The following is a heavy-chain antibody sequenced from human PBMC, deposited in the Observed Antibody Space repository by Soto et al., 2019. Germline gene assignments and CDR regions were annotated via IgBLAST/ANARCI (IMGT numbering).Heavy chain of an antibody. V-gene: IGHV3-23*01. CDR3: AKSPAGLLWFGEPADC. Sequence: EVQLLESGGGLVQPGGSLRLSCAASGFTFSSYAMSWVRQAPGKGLEWASAISGSGGSTYYADSAKGRFTISRDNSKNTRYLQMNSLRAEDTAVYYCAKSPAGLLWFGEPADCWGQGTMVTVSS. CDR1: GFTFSSYA. D-gene: IGHD3-10*01. CDR2: ISGSGGST. J-gene: IGHJ4*02.